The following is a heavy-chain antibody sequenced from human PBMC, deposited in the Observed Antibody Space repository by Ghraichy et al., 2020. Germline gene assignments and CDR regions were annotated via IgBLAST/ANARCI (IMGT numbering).Heavy chain of an antibody. CDR1: GVTSNTYY. Sequence: TLSLTCVVSGVTSNTYYWTWIRQPPGKGLEWIGEINYSGYITYNPSLKSRVTISLDTSKSQFSLNLTSVTAADTAIYYCAISRSQWLGAFDIWSQGTMVTVSS. CDR3: AISRSQWLGAFDI. CDR2: INYSGYI. D-gene: IGHD3-22*01. J-gene: IGHJ3*02. V-gene: IGHV4-34*08.